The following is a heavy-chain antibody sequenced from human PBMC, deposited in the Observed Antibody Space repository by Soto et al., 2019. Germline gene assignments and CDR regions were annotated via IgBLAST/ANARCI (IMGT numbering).Heavy chain of an antibody. J-gene: IGHJ4*02. CDR3: TKGSRGYSTYYFDY. V-gene: IGHV3-23*01. CDR1: EFSFGGYA. CDR2: ISGSGASA. Sequence: EVQLLESGGGLVQPGGSLRLSCAASEFSFGGYAVSWVRQAPGKGLEWVSSISGSGASAFYADSVRGRFTISRDNTRNTVSLQTNSLRAEDTALYYCTKGSRGYSTYYFDYWGQGTRITVFS. D-gene: IGHD5-18*01.